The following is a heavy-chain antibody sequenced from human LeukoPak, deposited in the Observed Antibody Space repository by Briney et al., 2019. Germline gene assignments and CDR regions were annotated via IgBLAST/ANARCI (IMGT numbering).Heavy chain of an antibody. CDR1: GFTFSSYG. D-gene: IGHD6-6*01. V-gene: IGHV3-30*18. Sequence: GRSLRLSCAASGFTFSSYGMHWVRQAPGKGLEWVAVISYDGSNKYYADSVKGRFTISRDNSKNTLYLQMNSLRAEDTAVYYCAKDRGRYSSSMWRDFDYWGQGTLVTVSS. CDR2: ISYDGSNK. J-gene: IGHJ4*02. CDR3: AKDRGRYSSSMWRDFDY.